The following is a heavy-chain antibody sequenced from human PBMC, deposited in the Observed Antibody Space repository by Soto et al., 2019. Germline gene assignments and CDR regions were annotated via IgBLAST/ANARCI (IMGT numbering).Heavy chain of an antibody. J-gene: IGHJ6*02. CDR2: ISGSGGST. CDR1: GFTFSSYA. CDR3: AKYGSSWYDYYGMDV. D-gene: IGHD6-13*01. V-gene: IGHV3-23*01. Sequence: EVPLLESGGGLVQPGGSLRLSCAASGFTFSSYAMSWVRQAPGKGLEWVSAISGSGGSTYYADSVKGRFTISRDNSKNTLYIQMNSLSAEDTAVYYCAKYGSSWYDYYGMDVWGQGTTVTVSS.